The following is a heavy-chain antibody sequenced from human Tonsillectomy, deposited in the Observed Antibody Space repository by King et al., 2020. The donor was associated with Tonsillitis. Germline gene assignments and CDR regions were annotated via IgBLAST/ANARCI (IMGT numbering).Heavy chain of an antibody. D-gene: IGHD2-2*01. CDR1: GFTFSSYA. CDR2: LSGSGGST. V-gene: IGHV3-23*04. J-gene: IGHJ6*02. Sequence: EVQLVESGGGLVQPGGSLRLSCAASGFTFSSYAMSWVRQAPGKGLEWVSTLSGSGGSTYYADSVKGRFTISRDNSRNTLYLQMNSLRAEDTAVYSCAKDVNEADIVLLPAARDHYYSYYGMDVWGQGTTVTVSS. CDR3: AKDVNEADIVLLPAARDHYYSYYGMDV.